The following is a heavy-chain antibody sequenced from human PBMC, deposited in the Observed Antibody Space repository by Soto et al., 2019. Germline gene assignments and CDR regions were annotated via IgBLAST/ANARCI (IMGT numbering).Heavy chain of an antibody. CDR2: IGTAGDP. CDR3: ARDWITMIVEALMSSRY. J-gene: IGHJ4*02. V-gene: IGHV3-13*05. CDR1: GFTFSSYD. D-gene: IGHD3-22*01. Sequence: GGSLRLSCAASGFTFSSYDMHWVRQATGKGLEWVSAIGTAGDPYYPGSVKGRLTISRENAKNSLYLQMNSLRAGDTAVYYCARDWITMIVEALMSSRYSGQGTLVTVSS.